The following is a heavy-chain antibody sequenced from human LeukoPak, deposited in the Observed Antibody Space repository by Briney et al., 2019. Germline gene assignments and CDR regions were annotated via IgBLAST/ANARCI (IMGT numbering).Heavy chain of an antibody. CDR1: GGSVSSGGYY. D-gene: IGHD3-9*01. V-gene: IGHV4-31*03. CDR2: IYYSGST. J-gene: IGHJ4*02. CDR3: ARAPVSDFDWSLGGFGY. Sequence: PSQTLSLTCTVSGGSVSSGGYYWSWVRQHPGTGLEWIGYIYYSGSTYYNPSLKSRVTISVDTSKNQFSLKLSSVTAADTAVYYCARAPVSDFDWSLGGFGYWGQGTLVTVSS.